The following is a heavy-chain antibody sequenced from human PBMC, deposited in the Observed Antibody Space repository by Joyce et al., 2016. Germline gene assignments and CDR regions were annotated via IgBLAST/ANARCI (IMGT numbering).Heavy chain of an antibody. V-gene: IGHV5-10-1*03. J-gene: IGHJ4*02. CDR2: NDASDSYT. CDR1: TYIFSSYW. D-gene: IGHD1-26*01. Sequence: EVQLVQSGAEVKKPGESLRISCEGSTYIFSSYWITWVRQLPGKGLEWVGRNDASDSYTKYSPAFQGHVTFSVDRSIHTAYLQWSSLKASDTAMYYCARFSGSYFPEDYWGQGTLVTVSP. CDR3: ARFSGSYFPEDY.